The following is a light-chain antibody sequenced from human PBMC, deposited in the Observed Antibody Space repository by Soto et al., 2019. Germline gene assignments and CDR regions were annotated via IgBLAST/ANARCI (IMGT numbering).Light chain of an antibody. J-gene: IGKJ4*01. CDR1: HIFLYSSNHQNY. V-gene: IGKV4-1*01. Sequence: DILMTQSPASLAVSLGERATINCESRHIFLYSSNHQNYLAWYQQKPGQPPQLLIYWASTRESGVPDRFSGSGSGTDFTLTISSLQAEDVAVYYCQQYYTTPLTFGGGTKVAIK. CDR2: WAS. CDR3: QQYYTTPLT.